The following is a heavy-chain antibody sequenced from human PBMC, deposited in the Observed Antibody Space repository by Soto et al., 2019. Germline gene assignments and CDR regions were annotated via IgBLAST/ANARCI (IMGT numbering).Heavy chain of an antibody. V-gene: IGHV1-69*13. D-gene: IGHD3-10*01. Sequence: SVKVSCKASGGTFSSYAISWVRQAPGQGLEWMGGIIPIFGTANYAQKFQGRVTITADESTSTAYMELSSLRSEDTTVYYCARVFSYYGSGSYYKNFDYWGQGTLVTVSS. CDR2: IIPIFGTA. CDR3: ARVFSYYGSGSYYKNFDY. CDR1: GGTFSSYA. J-gene: IGHJ4*02.